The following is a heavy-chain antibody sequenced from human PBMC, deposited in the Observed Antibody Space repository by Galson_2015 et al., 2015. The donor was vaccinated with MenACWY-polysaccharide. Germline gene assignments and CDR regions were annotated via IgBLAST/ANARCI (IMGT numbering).Heavy chain of an antibody. CDR1: GSSFSTFW. Sequence: QSGAEVKKPGESLQISCTGSGSSFSTFWIGWVRQMPGKGLEWMGIVYPGDSDTRYSPSFQGQVIISADKSTNTAYLQWSSLKASDTAMYYCTRHRAADGTIDAFEIWGQGTMVTVSS. D-gene: IGHD1-1*01. V-gene: IGHV5-51*01. J-gene: IGHJ3*02. CDR2: VYPGDSDT. CDR3: TRHRAADGTIDAFEI.